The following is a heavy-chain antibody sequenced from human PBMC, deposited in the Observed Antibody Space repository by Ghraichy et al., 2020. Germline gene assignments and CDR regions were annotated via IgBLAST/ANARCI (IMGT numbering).Heavy chain of an antibody. CDR3: ARDVGAFGEMDF. V-gene: IGHV3-33*01. J-gene: IGHJ4*02. CDR1: GFTSSSYG. Sequence: GGSLRLSCAASGFTSSSYGMHWVRQAPGKGLEWVAVIWYDGSNKYYADSVKGRFTISRDNSKNTLYLQMNSLRAEDTAVYYCARDVGAFGEMDFWGQGTLVPVSS. D-gene: IGHD4-17*01. CDR2: IWYDGSNK.